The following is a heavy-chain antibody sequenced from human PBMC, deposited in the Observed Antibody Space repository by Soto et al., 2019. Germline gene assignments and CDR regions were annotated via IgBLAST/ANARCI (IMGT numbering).Heavy chain of an antibody. Sequence: PGGSLRLSCAASGFTFSSYSMNWVRQAPGKGLEWVSYISSSSSTIYYADSVKGRFTISRDNAKNSLYLQMNSLRDEDTAVYYCAREGCSSTSCYLVNYYYYYGMDVWGQGTTVTVSS. D-gene: IGHD2-2*01. CDR2: ISSSSSTI. CDR3: AREGCSSTSCYLVNYYYYYGMDV. CDR1: GFTFSSYS. V-gene: IGHV3-48*02. J-gene: IGHJ6*02.